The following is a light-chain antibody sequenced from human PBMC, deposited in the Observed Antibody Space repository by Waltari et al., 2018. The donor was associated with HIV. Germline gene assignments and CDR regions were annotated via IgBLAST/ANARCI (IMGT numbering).Light chain of an antibody. CDR3: QQYDKWPPWT. Sequence: EVVMTQSPATLSVSPGEGASLSCRASQSISTNLAWYQQKPGQAPRLHIYGASTRATDIPARFSGSGSGTHFTLTISSLQPEDVALYYCQQYDKWPPWTFGQGTTVDLK. J-gene: IGKJ1*01. V-gene: IGKV3-15*01. CDR1: QSISTN. CDR2: GAS.